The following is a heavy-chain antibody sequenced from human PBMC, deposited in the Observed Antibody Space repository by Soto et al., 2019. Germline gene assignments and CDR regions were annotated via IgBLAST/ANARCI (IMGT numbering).Heavy chain of an antibody. J-gene: IGHJ4*02. Sequence: SETLALTCPVSGGSISSSSYYWGWIRQPPGKGLEWIGSIYYSGSTYYNPSLKSRVTISVDTSKNQFSLKLSSVTAADTAVYYCARHRTTVTTHYDYWGQGTLVTVSS. V-gene: IGHV4-39*01. CDR3: ARHRTTVTTHYDY. CDR2: IYYSGST. CDR1: GGSISSSSYY. D-gene: IGHD4-17*01.